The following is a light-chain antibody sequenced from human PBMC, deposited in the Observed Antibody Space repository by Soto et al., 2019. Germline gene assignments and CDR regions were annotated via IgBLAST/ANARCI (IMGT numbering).Light chain of an antibody. V-gene: IGKV2-28*01. J-gene: IGKJ2*01. CDR2: LGS. CDR1: QSLLHGNGFNY. Sequence: EIVMTQSPVSLPVTPGEPASLSCRSSQSLLHGNGFNYLDWYLQKPGQSPQLLIYLGSNRAPGVXDXCSGNESGTDFTLKITRVEPEDVGVYYCMQALQTPRTFGQGTKLEIK. CDR3: MQALQTPRT.